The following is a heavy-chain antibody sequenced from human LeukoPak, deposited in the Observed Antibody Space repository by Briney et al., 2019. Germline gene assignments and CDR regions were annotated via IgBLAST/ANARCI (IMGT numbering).Heavy chain of an antibody. Sequence: SVKVSCKASGGTFSSYAISWVRQAPGQGLEWMGGIIPIFGTANYAQKFQGRVTITADESTSTAYMGLSSLRSEDTAVYYCAKYYGSGSYPYYFDYWGQGTLVTVSS. CDR2: IIPIFGTA. CDR1: GGTFSSYA. D-gene: IGHD3-10*01. CDR3: AKYYGSGSYPYYFDY. J-gene: IGHJ4*02. V-gene: IGHV1-69*13.